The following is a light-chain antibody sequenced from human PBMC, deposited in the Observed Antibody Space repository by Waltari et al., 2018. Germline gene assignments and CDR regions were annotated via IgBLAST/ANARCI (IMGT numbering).Light chain of an antibody. CDR1: QSVIRS. J-gene: IGKJ1*01. Sequence: EVVLTQSPGTLSLSPGEGATISCSASQSVIRSLTCYQQKHGQAAMPRIYYTSRRATGIPDRFSGSGSGTDFSLTISRLEPEDFAMYYCQKYASLPGKLDQGTKVEMK. CDR2: YTS. V-gene: IGKV3-20*01. CDR3: QKYASLPGK.